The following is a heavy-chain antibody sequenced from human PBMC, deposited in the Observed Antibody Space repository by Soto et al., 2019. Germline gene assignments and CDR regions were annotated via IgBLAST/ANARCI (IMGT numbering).Heavy chain of an antibody. J-gene: IGHJ4*02. CDR2: ISGSGGST. CDR1: GFTFSSYA. D-gene: IGHD6-13*01. Sequence: GGSLRLSCAASGFTFSSYAMSWVRQAPGKGLEWVSAISGSGGSTYYADSVKGRFTISRDNSQNTVYLQMSSLTTADTAVYYCLVASAAYWGQGTQVTVSS. V-gene: IGHV3-23*01. CDR3: LVASAAY.